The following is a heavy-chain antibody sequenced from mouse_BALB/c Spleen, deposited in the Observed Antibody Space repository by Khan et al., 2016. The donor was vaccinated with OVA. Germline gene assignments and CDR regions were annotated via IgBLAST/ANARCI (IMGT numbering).Heavy chain of an antibody. CDR1: GYTFASYW. CDR2: TNLTNGRT. CDR3: ASIMKIGATDIGY. D-gene: IGHD1-1*01. J-gene: IGHJ2*01. Sequence: VQLQQSGAELVKAGASVKMSCKASGYTFASYWMHWVKQRLGQGLEWFAETNLTNGRTYYNEKFKSKATLTVDKSSSTAYMILSRPAFQDPAVYNYASIMKIGATDIGYWGQGTTLTVAS. V-gene: IGHV1S81*02.